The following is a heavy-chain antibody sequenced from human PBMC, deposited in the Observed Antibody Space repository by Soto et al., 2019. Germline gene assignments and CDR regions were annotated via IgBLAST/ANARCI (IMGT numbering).Heavy chain of an antibody. CDR2: IKKETDGGTT. J-gene: IGHJ4*02. CDR1: GFTFNNAW. V-gene: IGHV3-15*01. CDR3: TTIFLWSYYFDN. Sequence: EVQLVESGGGLVKPGGSLRLSCAGSGFTFNNAWMSWVRQAPGKGLELVGRIKKETDGGTTDYAASVKGRFSISRDDSKNTVFLQMNSLRTEDTAVYYCTTIFLWSYYFDNWGPGTLVTVSS. D-gene: IGHD2-21*01.